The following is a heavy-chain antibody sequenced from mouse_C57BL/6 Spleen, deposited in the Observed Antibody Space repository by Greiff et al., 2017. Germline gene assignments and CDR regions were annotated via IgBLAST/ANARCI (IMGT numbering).Heavy chain of an antibody. J-gene: IGHJ4*01. D-gene: IGHD2-3*01. V-gene: IGHV1-81*01. Sequence: QVQLQQSGAELARPGASVKLSCKASGYTFTSYGISWVKQRTGQGLEWIGEIYPRSGNTYYNEKFKGKATLTADKSSSTAYMELRSLTSEDSAVYFCARYDGLLYYYAMDYWGQGTSVTVSS. CDR2: IYPRSGNT. CDR1: GYTFTSYG. CDR3: ARYDGLLYYYAMDY.